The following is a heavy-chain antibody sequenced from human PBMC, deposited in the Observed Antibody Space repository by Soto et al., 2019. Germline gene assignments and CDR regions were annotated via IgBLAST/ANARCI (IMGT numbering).Heavy chain of an antibody. CDR1: GGSISSYY. J-gene: IGHJ4*02. Sequence: SETLSLTCTVSGGSISSYYWSWIRQPPGKGLEWIGYIYYSGSTNYNPSLKSRVTISVDTSKNQFSLKLSSVTAADTAVYYCARAKTGILDYWGQGTLVTVSS. CDR2: IYYSGST. V-gene: IGHV4-59*01. D-gene: IGHD7-27*01. CDR3: ARAKTGILDY.